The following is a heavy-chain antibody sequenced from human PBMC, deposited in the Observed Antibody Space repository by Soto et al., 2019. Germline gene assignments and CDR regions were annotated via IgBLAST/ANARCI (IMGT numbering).Heavy chain of an antibody. CDR2: ISNDGSYK. CDR1: GFTFSSYA. D-gene: IGHD3-22*01. Sequence: QVHLAESGGGVVQPGRSLRLSCAGSGFTFSSYAMHWVRQAPVKGLEWVAVISNDGSYKYYADSLKGRFIISRDNSKNTLYLQMNSLRAEDTAVYYCAKDLYYYDSSLDDYWGQGTLVSVSS. CDR3: AKDLYYYDSSLDDY. V-gene: IGHV3-30*18. J-gene: IGHJ4*02.